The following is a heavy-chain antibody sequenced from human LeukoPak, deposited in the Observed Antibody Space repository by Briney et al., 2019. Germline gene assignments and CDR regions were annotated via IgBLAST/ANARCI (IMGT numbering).Heavy chain of an antibody. CDR3: ATDPNVLLWFGELSH. J-gene: IGHJ4*02. CDR2: FDPEDGET. D-gene: IGHD3-10*01. V-gene: IGHV1-24*01. Sequence: ASVKVPCKVSGDTLTELSMNWVRQAPGKGLEGMGGFDPEDGETIYAQKFQGRVTMTEDTSTDTAYMELSSLRSEDTAVYYCATDPNVLLWFGELSHWGQGTLVTVSS. CDR1: GDTLTELS.